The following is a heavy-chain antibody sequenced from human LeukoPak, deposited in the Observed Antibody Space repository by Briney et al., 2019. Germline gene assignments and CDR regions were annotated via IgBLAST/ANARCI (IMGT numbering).Heavy chain of an antibody. J-gene: IGHJ5*02. D-gene: IGHD1-26*01. CDR1: GYPFTGYY. Sequence: GASVKVSCKASGYPFTGYYIHWVRQAPGQGLECMGIINPSGGSTSYAQKFQGRVTMTRDMSTSTVYMELSSLRSEDTAVYYCARGGVGATTYVWFDPWGQGTLVTVSS. V-gene: IGHV1-46*01. CDR2: INPSGGST. CDR3: ARGGVGATTYVWFDP.